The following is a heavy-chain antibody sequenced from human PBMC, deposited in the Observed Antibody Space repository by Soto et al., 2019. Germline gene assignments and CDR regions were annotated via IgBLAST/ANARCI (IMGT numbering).Heavy chain of an antibody. J-gene: IGHJ6*03. Sequence: LLKGACKGSGYTLSGYYIDCVRLTPGQGLEWMGWINPNSGGTNYAQKFQGRVTMTTDTSTSTAYLELRSLRSDDTAVYYCARKREVITPDGAAYYYYYMDVWGKGTTVTVSS. D-gene: IGHD1-20*01. CDR3: ARKREVITPDGAAYYYYYMDV. CDR1: GYTLSGYY. V-gene: IGHV1-2*02. CDR2: INPNSGGT.